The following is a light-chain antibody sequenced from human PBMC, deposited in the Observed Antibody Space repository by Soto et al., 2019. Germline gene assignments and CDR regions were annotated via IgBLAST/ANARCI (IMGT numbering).Light chain of an antibody. Sequence: DIQMTQSPSTRSAFVGDRVTITCRASQTISSWLAWYQQKPGKAPKLLIYDASSLESGVPSRFRGSGSGTEFTLSISSLQPDDFATSFCQQYNSYSTFGGGTKVEIK. J-gene: IGKJ4*01. CDR3: QQYNSYST. CDR1: QTISSW. CDR2: DAS. V-gene: IGKV1-5*01.